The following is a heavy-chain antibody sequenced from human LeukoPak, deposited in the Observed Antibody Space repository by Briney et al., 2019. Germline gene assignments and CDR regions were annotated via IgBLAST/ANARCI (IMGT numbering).Heavy chain of an antibody. D-gene: IGHD4-23*01. CDR1: GFTFRDAW. Sequence: GGSLRLSCAATGFTFRDAWMTWLRQTPGKGLEWVAVISYDGSNKYYADSVKGRFTISRDNSKNTLYLQMNSLRAEDTAVYYCAKVGRSYGGNSGIDYWGQGTLVTVSS. V-gene: IGHV3-30*18. CDR2: ISYDGSNK. CDR3: AKVGRSYGGNSGIDY. J-gene: IGHJ4*02.